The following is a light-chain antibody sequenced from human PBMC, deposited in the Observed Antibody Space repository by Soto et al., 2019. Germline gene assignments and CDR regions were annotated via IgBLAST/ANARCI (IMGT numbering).Light chain of an antibody. CDR3: AAWDDSLDNYV. J-gene: IGLJ1*01. CDR2: SNN. Sequence: VLTQPPSASGTPGQRVTISCSGGTSNIGSNTVNWYQQLPGTAPKLLIYSNNQRPSGVPDRFSGSKSGTSASLAISGLQSEDEADYYCAAWDDSLDNYVFGTGTKVTAL. CDR1: TSNIGSNT. V-gene: IGLV1-44*01.